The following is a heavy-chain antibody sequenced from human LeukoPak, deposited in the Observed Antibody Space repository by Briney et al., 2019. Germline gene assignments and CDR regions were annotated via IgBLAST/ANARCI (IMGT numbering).Heavy chain of an antibody. D-gene: IGHD6-19*01. V-gene: IGHV3-13*01. J-gene: IGHJ4*02. CDR3: AGAGSETQWRAFDF. CDR2: IGTAGDT. CDR1: GFTFSRYD. Sequence: GGSLRLSCAASGFTFSRYDLHWVRHATGKGLEWASGIGTAGDTYYAGSVKGRFTISRENAKNSLYLQMNSLTAGDTAVYYCAGAGSETQWRAFDFWGQGALVTVFS.